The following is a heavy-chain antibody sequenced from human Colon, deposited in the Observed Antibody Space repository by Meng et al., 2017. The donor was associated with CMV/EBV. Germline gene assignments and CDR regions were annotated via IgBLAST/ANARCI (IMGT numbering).Heavy chain of an antibody. Sequence: VPPVESGGGLGQPGGSLRLSSAVAAVNASGGYMSGVRQAAGKGLEWVSSIFSNGNTYYADSVKGRFTITRDDSQNILFLQMNTLRGEDTAVYSCADFENGPGYWGQGTLVTVSS. J-gene: IGHJ4*02. D-gene: IGHD1-14*01. V-gene: IGHV3-66*01. CDR1: AVNASGGY. CDR2: IFSNGNT. CDR3: ADFENGPGY.